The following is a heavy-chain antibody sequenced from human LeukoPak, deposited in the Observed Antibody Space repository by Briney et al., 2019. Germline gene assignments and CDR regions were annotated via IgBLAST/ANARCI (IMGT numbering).Heavy chain of an antibody. V-gene: IGHV3-30*18. Sequence: PGRSLGLSCAASGFTFSRYGMHWVRQAPGKGLEWVAVISYDGSKKYYADSVKGRLTISRDNSKNTLYLQMNSLRAEDTAVYYCAKGLICSGGSCYSYYYYGVDVWGQGTTVTVSS. CDR2: ISYDGSKK. J-gene: IGHJ6*02. CDR1: GFTFSRYG. CDR3: AKGLICSGGSCYSYYYYGVDV. D-gene: IGHD2-15*01.